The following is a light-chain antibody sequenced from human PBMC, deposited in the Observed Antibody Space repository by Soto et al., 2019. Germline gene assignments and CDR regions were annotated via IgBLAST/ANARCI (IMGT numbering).Light chain of an antibody. CDR2: GAS. J-gene: IGKJ2*02. V-gene: IGKV3-20*01. Sequence: EIVLTQSPGTLSLSPGERATLSCRASQSVRSTYLAWYQQKPGQAPRLLIYGASSRATGIPDRFSGSGSGTDFTLTISRLEPEDFAVYYCQQYDNWPPCTFGQGTKLEVK. CDR1: QSVRSTY. CDR3: QQYDNWPPCT.